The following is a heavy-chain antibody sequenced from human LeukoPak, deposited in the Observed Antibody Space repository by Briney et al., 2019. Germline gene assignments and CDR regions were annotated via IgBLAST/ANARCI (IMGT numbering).Heavy chain of an antibody. D-gene: IGHD3-10*01. CDR3: ARDWGYYGSGSYYNPGWFDP. Sequence: GGSLRLSCAASGFTFSTYWMSWVRQAPGKGLEWVANIKQDGSEKYYVDSVKGRFTISRDNAKNSLYLQMNSLRAEDTAVYYCARDWGYYGSGSYYNPGWFDPWGQGTLVTVSS. CDR2: IKQDGSEK. CDR1: GFTFSTYW. V-gene: IGHV3-7*01. J-gene: IGHJ5*02.